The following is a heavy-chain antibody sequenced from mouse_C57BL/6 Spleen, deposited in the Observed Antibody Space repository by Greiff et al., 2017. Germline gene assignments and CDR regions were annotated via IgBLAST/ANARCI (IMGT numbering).Heavy chain of an antibody. V-gene: IGHV5-4*01. CDR3: ARSHGSSYVTLYWYFDG. CDR1: GFTFSSYA. J-gene: IGHJ1*03. CDR2: ISDGGSYT. D-gene: IGHD1-1*01. Sequence: EVQLVESGGGLVKPGGSLKLSCAASGFTFSSYAMSWVRQTPEKRLEWVATISDGGSYTYYPDNVKGRFTISRDNAKNNLYLQMSHLKSEDTAMYYCARSHGSSYVTLYWYFDGWGTGTTVTVSS.